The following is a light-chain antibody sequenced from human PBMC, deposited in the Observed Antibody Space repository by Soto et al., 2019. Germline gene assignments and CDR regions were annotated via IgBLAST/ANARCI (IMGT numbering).Light chain of an antibody. CDR2: TTN. V-gene: IGLV8-61*01. CDR3: VLYMGGGWV. Sequence: QTVVTQEPSFSVSPGGTVTLTCGLNSGSVSTNYYPSWYQQAPGQAPRTLIYTTNTRSSGVPDRFSGSILGNKAALTITGAQADDKSDYYCVLYMGGGWVFGGGTKLTVL. J-gene: IGLJ3*02. CDR1: SGSVSTNYY.